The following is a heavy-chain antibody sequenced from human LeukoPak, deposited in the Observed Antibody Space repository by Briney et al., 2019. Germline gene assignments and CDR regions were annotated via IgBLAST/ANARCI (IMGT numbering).Heavy chain of an antibody. CDR2: LTSSSSTI. D-gene: IGHD3-10*01. V-gene: IGHV3-48*04. CDR3: GREGEASVYGYVDY. Sequence: GGSLRLSCAASGFTFSRYNMNWVRQAPGKGLEWVSYLTSSSSTIYYADSVKGRFTISRDNAKKSLYLQMSSLRAEDTAVYYCGREGEASVYGYVDYWGQGTQVTVSS. CDR1: GFTFSRYN. J-gene: IGHJ4*02.